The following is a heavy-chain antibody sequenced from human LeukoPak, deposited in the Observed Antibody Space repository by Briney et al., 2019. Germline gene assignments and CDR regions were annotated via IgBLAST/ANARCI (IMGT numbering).Heavy chain of an antibody. D-gene: IGHD2-15*01. Sequence: GGSLRLSCAASGFTFSSYAMSWVRQAPGKGLEWVSAISGSSGSTYYADSVKGRFTISRDNSKNTLYLQMNSLRAEDTAVYYCAKHGGTGYYYYYMDVWGKGTTVTVSS. V-gene: IGHV3-23*01. CDR2: ISGSSGST. CDR3: AKHGGTGYYYYYMDV. J-gene: IGHJ6*03. CDR1: GFTFSSYA.